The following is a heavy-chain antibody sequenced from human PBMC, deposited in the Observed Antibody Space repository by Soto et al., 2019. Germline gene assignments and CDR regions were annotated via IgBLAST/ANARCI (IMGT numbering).Heavy chain of an antibody. D-gene: IGHD6-19*01. J-gene: IGHJ5*02. CDR2: INHSGST. V-gene: IGHV4-34*01. Sequence: SDKLSLTCAGYGGFFSGYCSWIRQPPGKGLEWIGEINHSGSTNYNPSLKSRVTISVDTSKNQFSLKLSSVTAADTAVYYCARAYSSGWYLWFAPCGQGTLV. CDR3: ARAYSSGWYLWFAP. CDR1: GGFFSGY.